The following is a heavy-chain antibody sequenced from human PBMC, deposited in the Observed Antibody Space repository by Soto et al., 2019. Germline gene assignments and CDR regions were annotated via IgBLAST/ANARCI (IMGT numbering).Heavy chain of an antibody. Sequence: EVQLLESGGGLVQPGGSLRLSCAASGFTFSSYAMSWVRQAPGKGLEWVSAISGSGGSTYYADSVKGRFTISRDNSKNTLYLQMNSLGAEDTAVYYCAKGDSSSSSRYYYMDVWGKGTTVTVSS. CDR2: ISGSGGST. J-gene: IGHJ6*03. CDR3: AKGDSSSSSRYYYMDV. CDR1: GFTFSSYA. D-gene: IGHD6-13*01. V-gene: IGHV3-23*01.